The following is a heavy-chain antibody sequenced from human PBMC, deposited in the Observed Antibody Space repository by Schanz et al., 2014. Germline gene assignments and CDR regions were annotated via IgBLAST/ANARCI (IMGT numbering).Heavy chain of an antibody. CDR1: GIAFSSYS. D-gene: IGHD2-8*02. V-gene: IGHV3-21*01. CDR3: ARTSQAGGGKRGYWEVAS. Sequence: EVQLVESGGGLVKPGGSLRLSCAASGIAFSSYSMNWVRQAPGKGLEWVSTISTSSGYIYYADSVNGRFTISRDNGQNSLYLQMNSLKAEDTAVYYCARTSQAGGGKRGYWEVASWGRVPLFTVSS. CDR2: ISTSSGYI. J-gene: IGHJ2*01.